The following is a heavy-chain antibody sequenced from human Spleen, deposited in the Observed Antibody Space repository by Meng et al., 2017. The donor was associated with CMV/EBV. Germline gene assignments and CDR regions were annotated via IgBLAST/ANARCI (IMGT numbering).Heavy chain of an antibody. V-gene: IGHV4-39*07. CDR3: ARGVGASPIGY. CDR1: GFTVSSNY. J-gene: IGHJ4*02. Sequence: ESLKISCAASGFTVSSNYMSWVRQAPGKGLEWIGSIYYSGSTYYNPSLKSRVTISVDTSKNQFSLKLSSVTAADTAVYYCARGVGASPIGYWGQGTLVTVSS. CDR2: IYYSGST. D-gene: IGHD1-26*01.